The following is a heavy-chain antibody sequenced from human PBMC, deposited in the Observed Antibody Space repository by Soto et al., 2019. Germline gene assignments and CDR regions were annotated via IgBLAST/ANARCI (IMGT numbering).Heavy chain of an antibody. J-gene: IGHJ6*03. CDR1: GGSISSSSYY. Sequence: QLQLQESGPGLVKPSETLSLTCTVSGGSISSSSYYWGWIRQPPGKGLEWIGSIYYSGSTYYNPSLKSRVTISVDTSKNHFSLKLSSVTAADTAVYYCARHAAGYCSSTSCYDYYYYYMDVWGKGTTVTVSS. D-gene: IGHD2-2*01. CDR3: ARHAAGYCSSTSCYDYYYYYMDV. V-gene: IGHV4-39*01. CDR2: IYYSGST.